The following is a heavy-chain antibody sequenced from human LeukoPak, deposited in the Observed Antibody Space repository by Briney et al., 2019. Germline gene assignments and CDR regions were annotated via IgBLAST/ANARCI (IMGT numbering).Heavy chain of an antibody. CDR2: INHSGST. J-gene: IGHJ4*02. V-gene: IGHV4-34*01. CDR3: ARGLDWLMDDY. Sequence: PSETLSLTCAVYGGSFSGYYWSWIRQPPGKGLEWIGEINHSGSTNYNPSLKSRVTISVDTSKNQFPLKLSSVTAADTAVYYCARGLDWLMDDYWGQGTLVTVSS. D-gene: IGHD3/OR15-3a*01. CDR1: GGSFSGYY.